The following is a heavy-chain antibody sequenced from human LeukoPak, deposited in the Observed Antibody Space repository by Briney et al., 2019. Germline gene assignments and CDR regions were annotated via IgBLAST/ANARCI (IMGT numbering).Heavy chain of an antibody. Sequence: GGSLRLSCAASGFTFSSYGMHWVRQAPGKGLEWVAFIRYDGSNKYYADSVKGRFTISRDNSKNTLYLQMNSLRAEDTAVYYCAKDPYHTIFGVVIGTFDPWGQGSLVTVSS. V-gene: IGHV3-30*02. CDR1: GFTFSSYG. D-gene: IGHD3-3*01. J-gene: IGHJ5*02. CDR3: AKDPYHTIFGVVIGTFDP. CDR2: IRYDGSNK.